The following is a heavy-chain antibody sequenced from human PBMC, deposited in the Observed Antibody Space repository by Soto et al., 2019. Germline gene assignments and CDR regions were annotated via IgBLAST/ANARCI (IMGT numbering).Heavy chain of an antibody. CDR3: AHRPTPTVKGRNWFDP. CDR1: GFSLSTSGVG. Sequence: QITLKESGPTLVKPTQTLTLTCTFSGFSLSTSGVGVGWIRQPPGKALEWLALIYWDDDKRYSPSLKSRLTINNDASKTQAVLTMTHIDPVDTATYYCAHRPTPTVKGRNWFDPWGQGTLVTVSS. V-gene: IGHV2-5*02. J-gene: IGHJ5*02. CDR2: IYWDDDK. D-gene: IGHD4-17*01.